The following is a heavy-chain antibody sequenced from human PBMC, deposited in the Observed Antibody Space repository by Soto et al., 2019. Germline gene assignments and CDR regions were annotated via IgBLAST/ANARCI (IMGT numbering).Heavy chain of an antibody. CDR2: VSGGSCTT. J-gene: IGHJ4*02. D-gene: IGHD1-1*01. CDR3: AKWNGYGDH. V-gene: IGHV3-23*01. CDR1: GFSLSTYG. Sequence: EVQLLESGGGLVQPGGSLRLSGTASGFSLSTYGVTWVRQAQGKGLEWVSGVSGGSCTTHDAESVKGRFTITTDNSENTASLQMNSLRVEDTAVYSCAKWNGYGDHGGQGTLVTVS.